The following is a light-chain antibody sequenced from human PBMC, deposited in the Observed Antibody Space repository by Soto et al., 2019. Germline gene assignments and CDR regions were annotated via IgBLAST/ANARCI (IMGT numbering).Light chain of an antibody. V-gene: IGLV1-40*01. Sequence: QAVVTQPPSVSGAPGQRVTISCTGSSSNIGAGYDVHWYQQLPGTAPKLLIYGNSNRPSGVPDRFSGSKSGTSASLAITGLQAEDEADCYCQSYDSSLSLVVFGGGTKLTVL. CDR3: QSYDSSLSLVV. CDR2: GNS. CDR1: SSNIGAGYD. J-gene: IGLJ2*01.